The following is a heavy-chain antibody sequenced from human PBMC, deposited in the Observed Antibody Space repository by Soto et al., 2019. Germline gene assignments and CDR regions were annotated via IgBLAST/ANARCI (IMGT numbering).Heavy chain of an antibody. J-gene: IGHJ6*02. D-gene: IGHD3-9*01. Sequence: PSETLSLTCTVSGGSISSSSYYWGWIRQPPGKGLEWIGSIYYSGSTYYNPSLKSRVTISVDTSKNQFSLKLSSVTAADTAVYYCARRGGRYFDRSFDYYYYGMDVWGQGTTVTVSS. CDR2: IYYSGST. CDR1: GGSISSSSYY. V-gene: IGHV4-39*01. CDR3: ARRGGRYFDRSFDYYYYGMDV.